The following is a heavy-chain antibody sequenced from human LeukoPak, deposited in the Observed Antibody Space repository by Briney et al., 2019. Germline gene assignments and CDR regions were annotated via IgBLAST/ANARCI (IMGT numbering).Heavy chain of an antibody. CDR1: GGSISNSSFY. CDR2: ISYPGST. J-gene: IGHJ3*02. V-gene: IGHV4-39*01. CDR3: ARGIGDAFDI. D-gene: IGHD2-15*01. Sequence: SETLSLTCTVSGGSISNSSFYWGWIRQPPGKGLECIASISYPGSTFYNPSLRSRVTISVDTSKNQFSLRLSSVTAAGTALYYCARGIGDAFDIWGQGTMVTVSS.